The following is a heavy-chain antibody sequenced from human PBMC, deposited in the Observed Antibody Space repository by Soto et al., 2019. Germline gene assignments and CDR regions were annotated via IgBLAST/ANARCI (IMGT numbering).Heavy chain of an antibody. V-gene: IGHV5-51*01. CDR2: IYTGDSDT. CDR1: AYXFTSYL. D-gene: IGHD2-21*02. Sequence: EXLKISCKCSAYXFTSYLVGWVRHMPGKGLEWIGIIYTGDSDTRYSPSFQGQVTISADKSISTAYLPWSSLKASATAMYYCARLGGVTEFDYWGQGTLGTVSS. J-gene: IGHJ4*02. CDR3: ARLGGVTEFDY.